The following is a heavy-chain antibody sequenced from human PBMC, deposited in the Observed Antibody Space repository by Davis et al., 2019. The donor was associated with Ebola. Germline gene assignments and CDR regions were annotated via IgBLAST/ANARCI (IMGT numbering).Heavy chain of an antibody. CDR3: ARAGRISWYDY. CDR2: INESGTRT. V-gene: IGHV3-23*01. D-gene: IGHD6-13*01. J-gene: IGHJ4*02. Sequence: GGSLRLSCAASGFTFSSYTMGWVRLAPGKGLEWVSDINESGTRTYYVDSVKSRFTISRDNSKNILYLLMNRLRTEDTAKYYCARAGRISWYDYWSQGTLVTVSS. CDR1: GFTFSSYT.